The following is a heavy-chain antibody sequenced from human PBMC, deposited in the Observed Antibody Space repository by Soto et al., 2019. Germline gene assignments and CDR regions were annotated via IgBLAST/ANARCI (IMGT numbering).Heavy chain of an antibody. CDR1: GGSFSGYY. D-gene: IGHD2-15*01. CDR3: ARGGGLYWYFDL. Sequence: SETLSLTCAVYGGSFSGYYWSWIRQPPGKGLEWIGEINHSGSTNYNPSLKSRFTISVDTSKHQFSLKLSCVTAADTAVYYCARGGGLYWYFDLWGRGTLVTVSS. J-gene: IGHJ2*01. V-gene: IGHV4-34*01. CDR2: INHSGST.